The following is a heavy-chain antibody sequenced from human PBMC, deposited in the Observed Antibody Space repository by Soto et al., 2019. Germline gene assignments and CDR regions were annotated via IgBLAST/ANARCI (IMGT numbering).Heavy chain of an antibody. CDR2: INHSGST. CDR3: ARYDSSGSYYFDE. J-gene: IGHJ4*02. CDR1: GGSFSGYY. Sequence: SETLSLTCAVYGGSFSGYYWSWIRQPPGKGLEWIGEINHSGSTNYNPSLKSRVTISVDTSKNQFSLKLSSVTAADTAVYYCARYDSSGSYYFDEWGQGTLVTVSS. V-gene: IGHV4-34*01. D-gene: IGHD3-22*01.